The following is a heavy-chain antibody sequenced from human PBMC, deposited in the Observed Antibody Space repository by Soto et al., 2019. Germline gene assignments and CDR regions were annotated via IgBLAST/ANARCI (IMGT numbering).Heavy chain of an antibody. CDR2: VYYSGST. D-gene: IGHD2-2*01. V-gene: IGHV4-39*01. CDR1: GGAVGSTSYY. Sequence: SETLSLTCTVAGGAVGSTSYYWGWIRQPPGKGLEWVGSVYYSGSTYDNPSLNGRVSMSVDTSKNQISLKLTSLTAVDTAVYFCASQPRRTSTYCLGYDYYFQSWGPGALVTVSS. CDR3: ASQPRRTSTYCLGYDYYFQS. J-gene: IGHJ4*01.